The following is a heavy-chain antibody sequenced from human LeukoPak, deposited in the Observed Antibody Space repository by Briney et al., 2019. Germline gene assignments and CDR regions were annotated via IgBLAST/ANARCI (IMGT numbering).Heavy chain of an antibody. Sequence: GGSLRLSCAASGFSLDEYTLHWVRQAPGKGLEWVSLISWDGGSRGYADSVKGRFTISRDNSKNSLYLQMNSLRTEDTALYYCAKDLDSSGYRFYFRHWGQGTLVTVSS. V-gene: IGHV3-43*01. D-gene: IGHD3-22*01. CDR2: ISWDGGSR. CDR3: AKDLDSSGYRFYFRH. CDR1: GFSLDEYT. J-gene: IGHJ1*01.